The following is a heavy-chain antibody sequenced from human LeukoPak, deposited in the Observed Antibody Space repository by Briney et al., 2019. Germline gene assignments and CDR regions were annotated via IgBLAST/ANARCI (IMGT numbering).Heavy chain of an antibody. Sequence: PSETLSLTCAVPGGSISSSKWWSWVRQPPGKGLEWIGEIYHSGSTDYNPSLKSRVTILVDKSKNQFSLKLSSVTAADTAVYYCARFFRTVWELPYYWGPGTLVTVSS. V-gene: IGHV4-4*02. J-gene: IGHJ4*02. CDR1: GGSISSSKW. CDR3: ARFFRTVWELPYY. CDR2: IYHSGST. D-gene: IGHD1-26*01.